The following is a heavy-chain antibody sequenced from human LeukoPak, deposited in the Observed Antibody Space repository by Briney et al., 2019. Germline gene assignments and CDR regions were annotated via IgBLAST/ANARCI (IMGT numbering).Heavy chain of an antibody. CDR1: GGSISSSDYY. V-gene: IGHV4-39*01. J-gene: IGHJ4*02. D-gene: IGHD5-18*01. Sequence: SETLSLTCTVSGGSISSSDYYWGWIRQPPRKGLEWIGSIYYSGNTYYNPSLKSRVTISVDTSKNQFSLRLSFVTAADTAVYYCARYPTAMVSFDYWGQGTLVTVSS. CDR2: IYYSGNT. CDR3: ARYPTAMVSFDY.